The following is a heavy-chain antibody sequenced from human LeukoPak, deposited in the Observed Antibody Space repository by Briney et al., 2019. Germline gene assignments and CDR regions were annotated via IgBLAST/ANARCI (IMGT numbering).Heavy chain of an antibody. CDR2: ISWNSGSI. Sequence: PGGSLRLSCVASGFSFDDYAMYWVRQGPGKGLEWVSSISWNSGSIGYADSVKGRFTISRDNSKNTLYLQMNSLRAEDTAVYYCAKDATRGYSYGLYYFDYWGQGTLVTVSS. D-gene: IGHD5-18*01. CDR3: AKDATRGYSYGLYYFDY. CDR1: GFSFDDYA. V-gene: IGHV3-9*01. J-gene: IGHJ4*02.